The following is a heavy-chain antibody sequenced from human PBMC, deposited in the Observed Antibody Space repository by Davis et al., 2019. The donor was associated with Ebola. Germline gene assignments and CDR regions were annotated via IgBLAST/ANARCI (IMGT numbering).Heavy chain of an antibody. CDR2: IADDGNRN. V-gene: IGHV3-30*18. CDR3: AKYRAAGPRGGNWFDP. J-gene: IGHJ5*02. CDR1: GFTFSSYG. D-gene: IGHD6-13*01. Sequence: GESLKISCAASGFTFSSYGMHWVRQAPGKGLEWVALIADDGNRNHYADSVKGRFTISRDNSKNTLYLQISSLRPEDTAMYYCAKYRAAGPRGGNWFDPWGQGTLVTVSS.